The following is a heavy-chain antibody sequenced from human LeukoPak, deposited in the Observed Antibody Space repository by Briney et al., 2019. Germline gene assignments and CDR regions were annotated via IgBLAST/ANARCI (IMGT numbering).Heavy chain of an antibody. CDR2: ISGSGGGT. Sequence: PGGSLRLSCAASGFTFNSYAVSWVRQAPEKGLEWVATISGSGGGTYYADSVKGRFTISRDDSKNTLYLQMNSLRAEDTAVYYCAKDLGRYRNNYFDYWGQGTLVTVSS. J-gene: IGHJ4*02. CDR3: AKDLGRYRNNYFDY. V-gene: IGHV3-23*01. D-gene: IGHD1-26*01. CDR1: GFTFNSYA.